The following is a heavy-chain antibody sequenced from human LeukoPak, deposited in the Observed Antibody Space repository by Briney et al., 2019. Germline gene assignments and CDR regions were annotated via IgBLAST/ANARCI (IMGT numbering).Heavy chain of an antibody. D-gene: IGHD2-2*01. CDR2: LSGRGGSI. CDR1: GFTFLGYA. V-gene: IGHV3-23*01. Sequence: GGSLRPSCAASGFTFLGYAMTWVRQAPGKGLEWVSSLSGRGGSIYYADSVKGRFTISRDNSKNTLYLQMNSLRAEDTAVYYCAKDMAEVPAPSDYWGQGNMVTVSS. J-gene: IGHJ4*02. CDR3: AKDMAEVPAPSDY.